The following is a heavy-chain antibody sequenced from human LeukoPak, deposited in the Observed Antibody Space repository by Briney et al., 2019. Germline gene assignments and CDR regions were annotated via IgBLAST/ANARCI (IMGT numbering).Heavy chain of an antibody. J-gene: IGHJ4*02. Sequence: AGGSLRLSCAASGFTFSSYAMSWVRQAPGKGLEYVSAITSSGGRTYYADSVKGRFTISRDNSKNTLDLQMSSLRAEDTAVYYCEKEMGYCSTTSCHPFDYWGQGTLVAVSS. V-gene: IGHV3-64D*06. CDR3: EKEMGYCSTTSCHPFDY. CDR2: ITSSGGRT. D-gene: IGHD2-2*01. CDR1: GFTFSSYA.